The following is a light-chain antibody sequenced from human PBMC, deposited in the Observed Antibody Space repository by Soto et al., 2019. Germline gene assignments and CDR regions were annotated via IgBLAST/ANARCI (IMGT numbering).Light chain of an antibody. CDR2: EIS. J-gene: IGLJ1*01. CDR3: SADTSSSTLYV. Sequence: QSALTQPASVSGSPGQSITISCTGTSSDVGGYNYVSWYQQHPGKAPKLMIFEISNRPSGVSNRFSGSKSGNTASLTISGLQAEDEADYYCSADTSSSTLYVFGTGTKLNVL. CDR1: SSDVGGYNY. V-gene: IGLV2-14*01.